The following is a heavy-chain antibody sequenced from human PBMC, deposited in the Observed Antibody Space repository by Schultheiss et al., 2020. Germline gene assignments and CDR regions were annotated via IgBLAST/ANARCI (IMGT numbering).Heavy chain of an antibody. CDR1: GGSFSGYY. Sequence: SQTLSLTCAVYGGSFSGYYWSWIRQPPGKGLEWIGEINHRGSTNYNPSLKSRVIISVDTSKNQFSLKLNSVTAADTAVYYCARSPRYCSSTSCLPSAFDIWGQGTMVTVSS. D-gene: IGHD2-2*01. V-gene: IGHV4-34*01. CDR2: INHRGST. J-gene: IGHJ3*02. CDR3: ARSPRYCSSTSCLPSAFDI.